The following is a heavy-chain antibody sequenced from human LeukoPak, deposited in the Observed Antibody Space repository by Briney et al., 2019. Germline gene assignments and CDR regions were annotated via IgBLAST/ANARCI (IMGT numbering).Heavy chain of an antibody. V-gene: IGHV3-21*04. CDR3: AKDQGIVGATPYFDY. J-gene: IGHJ4*02. Sequence: GGSLRLSCAASGFTFSSYSMNWVRQAPGKGLEWVSSISSSSSYIYYADSVKGRFTISRDNSKNTLYLQMNSLRAEDTAVYYCAKDQGIVGATPYFDYWGQGTLVTVSS. CDR1: GFTFSSYS. CDR2: ISSSSSYI. D-gene: IGHD1-26*01.